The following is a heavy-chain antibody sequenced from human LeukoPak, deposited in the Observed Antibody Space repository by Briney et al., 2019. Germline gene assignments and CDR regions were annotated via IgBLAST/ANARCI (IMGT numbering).Heavy chain of an antibody. CDR1: GFTFRSYG. Sequence: AGGSLRLSCAASGFTFRSYGMHWVRQAPGKGLEWVALISYDGSNKYHADSVKGRFTISRDNSKNTLYLQMNSLRAEDTAVYYCARDQPGTYTLSSTWGQGTLVTVSS. CDR2: ISYDGSNK. J-gene: IGHJ5*02. CDR3: ARDQPGTYTLSST. V-gene: IGHV3-30*03. D-gene: IGHD6-19*01.